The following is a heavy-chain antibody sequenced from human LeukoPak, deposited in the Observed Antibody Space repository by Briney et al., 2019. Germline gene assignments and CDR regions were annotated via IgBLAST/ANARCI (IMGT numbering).Heavy chain of an antibody. D-gene: IGHD6-19*01. Sequence: PGGSLRLSCAASGFAFSIYWVNWVRHAPGKGLEWVAIIRQDGGEKLYVDSVKGRFTISRDNAKNSLYLQMNSLRAEDTAVYYCVAGSGWLPDYWGQGTQVTVSS. J-gene: IGHJ4*02. V-gene: IGHV3-7*01. CDR2: IRQDGGEK. CDR3: VAGSGWLPDY. CDR1: GFAFSIYW.